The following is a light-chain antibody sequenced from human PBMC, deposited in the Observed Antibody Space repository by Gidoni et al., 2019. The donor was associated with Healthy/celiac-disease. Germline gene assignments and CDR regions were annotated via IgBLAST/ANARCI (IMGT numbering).Light chain of an antibody. Sequence: EIVLTQSPATLSFSPGERATLSCRASQSVSTYLAWYQQKPGQAPRLLIYGASNRATGIPARFSGSGSGTDFTLTISSLEPEDCAVYYCQQRSNWPPRYTFGQGTKLEIK. CDR1: QSVSTY. V-gene: IGKV3-11*01. J-gene: IGKJ2*01. CDR3: QQRSNWPPRYT. CDR2: GAS.